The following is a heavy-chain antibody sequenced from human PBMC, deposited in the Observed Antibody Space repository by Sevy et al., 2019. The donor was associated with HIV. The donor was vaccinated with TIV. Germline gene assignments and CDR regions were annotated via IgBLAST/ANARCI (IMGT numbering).Heavy chain of an antibody. V-gene: IGHV3-33*08. D-gene: IGHD6-19*01. Sequence: SLRLSCSTFGFTFSNYGMHWVGQAPGRGLEWVAAIFSDGNYQYYADSVKGRVTISRDNSKNTLYLQMSSLRADDTAMYYCARESGSGWYVDSWGRGTLVTVSS. CDR1: GFTFSNYG. CDR3: ARESGSGWYVDS. J-gene: IGHJ4*02. CDR2: IFSDGNYQ.